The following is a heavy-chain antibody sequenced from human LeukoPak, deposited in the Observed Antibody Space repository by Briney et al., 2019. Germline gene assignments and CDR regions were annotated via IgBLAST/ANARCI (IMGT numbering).Heavy chain of an antibody. CDR1: GYTFTIYD. V-gene: IGHV1-8*01. CDR2: MNPNSGNT. J-gene: IGHJ4*02. CDR3: ARGGSGYAPHFDY. Sequence: ASVKVSCXASGYTFTIYDINWVRQANGQGLEWMGWMNPNSGNTGYAQKFQGRVTMTRNTSISTAYMELSSLRSEDTAVYYCARGGSGYAPHFDYWGQGTLVTVSS. D-gene: IGHD3-22*01.